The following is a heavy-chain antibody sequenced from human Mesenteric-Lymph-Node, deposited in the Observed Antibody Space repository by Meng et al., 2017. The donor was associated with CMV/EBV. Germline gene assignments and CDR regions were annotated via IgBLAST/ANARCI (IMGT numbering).Heavy chain of an antibody. J-gene: IGHJ3*02. V-gene: IGHV3-21*01. CDR3: ARVVVLGAFDI. CDR1: GFTFSSYS. D-gene: IGHD2-15*01. Sequence: ETLSLTCAASGFTFSSYSMNWVRQAPGKGLEWVSYISSSSSYIYYADSVKGRFTISRDNAKNSLYLQMNSLRAEDTAVYYCARVVVLGAFDIWGQGTMVTVSS. CDR2: ISSSSSYI.